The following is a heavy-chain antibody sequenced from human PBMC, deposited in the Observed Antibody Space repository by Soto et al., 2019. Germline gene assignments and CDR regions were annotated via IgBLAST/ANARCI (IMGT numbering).Heavy chain of an antibody. J-gene: IGHJ4*02. CDR1: GGSFSVYS. D-gene: IGHD2-8*02. Sequence: QGKLQQWGAGLWKPSETLPLTCAVYGGSFSVYSWTWIRQPPGTGLEWIGEINHSGSTNYNPSLKSRVTISVDTSKNQFSLKLTSVTAADTAVYYCARDKITGLFDYWGQGTLVTVSS. V-gene: IGHV4-34*01. CDR3: ARDKITGLFDY. CDR2: INHSGST.